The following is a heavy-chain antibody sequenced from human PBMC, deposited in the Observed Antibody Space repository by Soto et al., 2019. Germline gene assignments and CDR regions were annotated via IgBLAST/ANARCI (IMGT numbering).Heavy chain of an antibody. V-gene: IGHV1-2*02. CDR3: ARESGGATATLDYYYFYMDV. CDR2: INPNGGGT. Sequence: GASVKVSCKTSGDSFNDYYIHWVRQAPGQGLEWMGWINPNGGGTKYAQKFQGRVTVTRDTSIRTVYMELSSLRSGDTAVYYCARESGGATATLDYYYFYMDVWGEGTTVTVSS. CDR1: GDSFNDYY. J-gene: IGHJ6*03. D-gene: IGHD5-12*01.